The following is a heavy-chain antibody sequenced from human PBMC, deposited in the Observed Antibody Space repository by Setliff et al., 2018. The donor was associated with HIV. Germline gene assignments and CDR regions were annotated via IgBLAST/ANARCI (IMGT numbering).Heavy chain of an antibody. D-gene: IGHD5-12*01. CDR3: ATSSGYDVFMGAFDI. CDR1: GGSFSGYY. V-gene: IGHV4-34*01. J-gene: IGHJ3*02. Sequence: SETLSLTCAVSGGSFSGYYWSWIRPPPGKGLEWNWEINQSGGINYNPSLKTRFTISIDTFKNHFSMKLYSVTAADTAVYYCATSSGYDVFMGAFDIWGQGTMVTVSS. CDR2: INQSGGI.